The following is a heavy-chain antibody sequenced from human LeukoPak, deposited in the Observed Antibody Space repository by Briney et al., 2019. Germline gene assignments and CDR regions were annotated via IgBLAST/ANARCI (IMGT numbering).Heavy chain of an antibody. CDR2: IKNDGSEK. J-gene: IGHJ4*02. CDR1: GFTFSSSW. V-gene: IGHV3-7*01. D-gene: IGHD5-24*01. CDR3: ARSTDGYLFDY. Sequence: GGSLRLSCAASGFTFSSSWMSWLRQAPGRGLEWVANIKNDGSEKYYVDSVKGRFTFSRDNAKNSLYLQMNSLRAEDTAVYYCARSTDGYLFDYWGQGTLVTVSS.